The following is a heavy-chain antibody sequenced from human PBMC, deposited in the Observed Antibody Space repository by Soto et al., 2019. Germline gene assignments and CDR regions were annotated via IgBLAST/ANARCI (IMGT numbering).Heavy chain of an antibody. CDR2: INHSGST. Sequence: SETLSLTCAVYGGSFSGYYWSWIRQPPGKGLEWIGEINHSGSTNYNPSLKSRVTISVDTSKNQFSLKLSSVTAADTAVYYCARGQVVVAARDYNWFDPWGQGTLVTVSS. J-gene: IGHJ5*02. D-gene: IGHD2-15*01. CDR3: ARGQVVVAARDYNWFDP. CDR1: GGSFSGYY. V-gene: IGHV4-34*01.